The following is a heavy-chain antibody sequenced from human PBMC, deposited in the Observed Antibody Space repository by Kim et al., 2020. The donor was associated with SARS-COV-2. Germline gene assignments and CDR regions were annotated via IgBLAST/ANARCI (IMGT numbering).Heavy chain of an antibody. CDR3: ARVFLVGATTGGWFDP. J-gene: IGHJ5*02. CDR1: GGTFSSYA. D-gene: IGHD1-26*01. Sequence: SVKVSCKASGGTFSSYAISWVRQAPGQGLEWMGGIIPIFGTANYAQKFQGRVTITADESTSTAYMELSSLRSEDTAVYYCARVFLVGATTGGWFDPWGQGTLVTVSS. V-gene: IGHV1-69*13. CDR2: IIPIFGTA.